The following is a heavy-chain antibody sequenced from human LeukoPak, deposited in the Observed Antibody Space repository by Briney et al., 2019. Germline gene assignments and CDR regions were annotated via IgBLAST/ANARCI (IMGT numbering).Heavy chain of an antibody. Sequence: GGSLRLSCAASGFTFSRFAINWVRQAPGKGLEWVSGISYNGGSRFYADSVKGRFTISRDNSKNTLYLQMNSLRAEDTAVYYCAKQRGDWWGQGTLVTVSS. CDR3: AKQRGDW. J-gene: IGHJ4*02. CDR1: GFTFSRFA. D-gene: IGHD3-10*01. V-gene: IGHV3-23*01. CDR2: ISYNGGSR.